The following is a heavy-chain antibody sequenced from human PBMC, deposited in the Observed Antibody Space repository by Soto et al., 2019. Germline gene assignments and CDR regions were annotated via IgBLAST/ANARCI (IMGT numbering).Heavy chain of an antibody. CDR1: GGSISGHY. CDR2: IYYSGST. CDR3: ARGPYYDLIWNYYYMDV. D-gene: IGHD3-16*01. J-gene: IGHJ6*03. V-gene: IGHV4-59*08. Sequence: TLSLTCSVSGGSISGHYWSWVRQTPGKGLEWIGYIYYSGSTNYNPSLKSRVTISVDTSKNQFSLRLTSVTAADTAVYYCARGPYYDLIWNYYYMDVWGKGTTVTVSS.